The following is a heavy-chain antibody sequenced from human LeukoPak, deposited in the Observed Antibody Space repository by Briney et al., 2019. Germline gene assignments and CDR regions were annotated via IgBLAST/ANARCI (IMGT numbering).Heavy chain of an antibody. Sequence: SETLSLTCTVSGGSISSYYWSWIRQPPGKGLEWIEYIYYSGSTNYNPSLKSRVTISVDTSKNQFSLKLSSVTAADTAVYYCARLRSSIAARRGYYYYMDVWGKGTTVTVSS. J-gene: IGHJ6*03. CDR1: GGSISSYY. CDR2: IYYSGST. D-gene: IGHD6-6*01. V-gene: IGHV4-59*01. CDR3: ARLRSSIAARRGYYYYMDV.